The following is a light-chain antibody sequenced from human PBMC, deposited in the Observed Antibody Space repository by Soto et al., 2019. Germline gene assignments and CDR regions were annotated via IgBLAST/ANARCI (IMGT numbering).Light chain of an antibody. J-gene: IGLJ2*01. V-gene: IGLV4-69*01. CDR3: QTWGTGIQVV. CDR1: SGHSSYA. CDR2: LNSDGSH. Sequence: HLVLTQSPSASASLGASVKLTCTPSSGHSSYAIAWHQQQPEKGPRYLMKLNSDGSHSKGDGIPDRFSGSSSGAERYLTISSLQSEDEADYYCQTWGTGIQVVFGGGTKVTVL.